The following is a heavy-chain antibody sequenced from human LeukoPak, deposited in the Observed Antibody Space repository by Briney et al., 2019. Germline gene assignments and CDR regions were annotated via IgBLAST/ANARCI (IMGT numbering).Heavy chain of an antibody. CDR2: ISAYNGNT. V-gene: IGHV1-18*01. J-gene: IGHJ6*03. Sequence: ASVKVSCKASGYTFTTHGISWVRQAPGQGLEWMGWISAYNGNTNYAQKFHGRVTMTTDTSTSTAYMELRRLRSDDTAVYYCARRGGKNYGDYVVYYYYMDVWGKGTTVTVSS. D-gene: IGHD4-17*01. CDR3: ARRGGKNYGDYVVYYYYMDV. CDR1: GYTFTTHG.